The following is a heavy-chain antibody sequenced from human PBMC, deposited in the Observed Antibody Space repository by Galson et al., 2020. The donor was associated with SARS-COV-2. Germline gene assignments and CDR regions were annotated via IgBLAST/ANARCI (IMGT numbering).Heavy chain of an antibody. Sequence: ESLKISCRASGYTFTSYWIGWVRQTPEKGLAWMGNIYPADSHATYSPSFQGQVTISVDKSTSTAYLQWTSLKASDTALYFCVRPRTITVLQGLIVADYFDSWGRGALVTVAS. D-gene: IGHD3-10*01. V-gene: IGHV5-51*01. J-gene: IGHJ4*02. CDR1: GYTFTSYW. CDR2: IYPADSHA. CDR3: VRPRTITVLQGLIVADYFDS.